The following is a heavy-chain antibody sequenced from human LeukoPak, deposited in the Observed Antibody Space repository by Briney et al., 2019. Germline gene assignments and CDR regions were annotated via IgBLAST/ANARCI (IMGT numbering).Heavy chain of an antibody. V-gene: IGHV3-23*01. CDR3: AKDLGRYRNNYFDY. CDR2: ISGSGGGT. Sequence: GGSLRLSCAASGFTFSSYAMSWVRQAPEKGLEWVSTISGSGGGTYYADSVKGRFTISRDDSKNTLYLQMNSLRAEDTAVYYCAKDLGRYRNNYFDYWGQGTPVTVSS. J-gene: IGHJ4*02. D-gene: IGHD1-26*01. CDR1: GFTFSSYA.